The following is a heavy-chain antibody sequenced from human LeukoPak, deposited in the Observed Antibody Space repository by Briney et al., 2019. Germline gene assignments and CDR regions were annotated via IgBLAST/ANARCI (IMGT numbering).Heavy chain of an antibody. V-gene: IGHV3-23*01. CDR1: GFTFSSYA. D-gene: IGHD3-10*01. CDR2: ISGSGGST. J-gene: IGHJ5*02. Sequence: GGSLRLSCAASGFTFSSYAMSWVRQAPGKGLEWVSAISGSGGSTYYADSVKGRFTISRDNSKNTLYLQMNSLRAEDTAVYYCAKDPMVRGVIPNWFDPWGQGTLVTSPQ. CDR3: AKDPMVRGVIPNWFDP.